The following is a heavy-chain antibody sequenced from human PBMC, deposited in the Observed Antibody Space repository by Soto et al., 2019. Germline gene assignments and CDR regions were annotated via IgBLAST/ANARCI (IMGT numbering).Heavy chain of an antibody. CDR1: GFTFSSYA. CDR3: AKGLRYFDYFDC. D-gene: IGHD3-9*01. Sequence: GGSLRLSCAASGFTFSSYAMSWVRQAPGKGLEWVSGISVSGANTNYADSVKGRFTISRDNSKNTLYLQMNSLRAEDTALYYCAKGLRYFDYFDCWGQGTLVTVSS. V-gene: IGHV3-23*01. J-gene: IGHJ4*02. CDR2: ISVSGANT.